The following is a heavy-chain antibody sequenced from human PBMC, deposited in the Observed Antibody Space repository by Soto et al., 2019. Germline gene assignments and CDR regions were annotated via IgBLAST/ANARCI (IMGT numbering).Heavy chain of an antibody. V-gene: IGHV3-48*04. CDR1: GFTFRNYG. J-gene: IGHJ5*02. CDR3: ARLGPYASGTYSFRHNRFDP. Sequence: GGSLRLSCAASGFTFRNYGMNWVRQAPGKGLEWVSYIGIGSSTKYYADSVKGRFTISRDNAKNSLYLQMNSLRAEDTAVYYCARLGPYASGTYSFRHNRFDPWGQGTLVTVSS. D-gene: IGHD3-10*01. CDR2: IGIGSSTK.